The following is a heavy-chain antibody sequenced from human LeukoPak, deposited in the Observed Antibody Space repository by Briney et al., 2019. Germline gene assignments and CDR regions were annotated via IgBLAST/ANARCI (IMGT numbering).Heavy chain of an antibody. CDR3: ARAHYYGSGSYYPPDY. D-gene: IGHD3-10*01. J-gene: IGHJ4*02. Sequence: SETLSLTCTVSGGSISRGDYYWSWLRQPPGKGLEWIGYIYYSGSTYYNPSLKSRVTISVDTSKNQFSLKLSSVTAADTAVYYCARAHYYGSGSYYPPDYWGQGTLVAVS. V-gene: IGHV4-30-4*08. CDR1: GGSISRGDYY. CDR2: IYYSGST.